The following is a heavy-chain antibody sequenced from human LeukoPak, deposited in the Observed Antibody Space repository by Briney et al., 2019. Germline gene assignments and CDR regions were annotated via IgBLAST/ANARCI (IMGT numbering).Heavy chain of an antibody. CDR1: GGSISSYY. J-gene: IGHJ4*02. Sequence: KSSETLSLTCTVSGGSISSYYWSWIRQPPGKGLEWIGYIYYSGSTNYNPSLKSRVTISVDTSKNQFSLKLSSVTAADTAVYYCARDNQQWLALDYWGQGTLVTVSS. D-gene: IGHD6-19*01. CDR3: ARDNQQWLALDY. V-gene: IGHV4-59*12. CDR2: IYYSGST.